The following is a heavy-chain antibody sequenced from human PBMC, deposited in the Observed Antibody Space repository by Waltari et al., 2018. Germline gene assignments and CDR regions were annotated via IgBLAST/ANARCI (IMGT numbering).Heavy chain of an antibody. Sequence: QVQLVQSGAEVKKPGASVKVSCKVSGYTLTELSMHWVRQAPGKGLEWMGGFDPEDGETIYAQKFKGGDTMTEDTATDTAYMELSSLRSEDTAVYYCATKAAAIFGVVWVYWGQGTLVTVSS. CDR3: ATKAAAIFGVVWVY. D-gene: IGHD3-3*01. CDR1: GYTLTELS. V-gene: IGHV1-24*01. J-gene: IGHJ4*02. CDR2: FDPEDGET.